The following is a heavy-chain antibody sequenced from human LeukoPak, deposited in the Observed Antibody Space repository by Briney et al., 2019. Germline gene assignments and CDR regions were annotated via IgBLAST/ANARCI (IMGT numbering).Heavy chain of an antibody. CDR2: IDPSDSYT. D-gene: IGHD6-19*01. Sequence: GESLRISCKGSGYSFTTYWISWVRQMPGKGLEWMGRIDPSDSYTNYSPSFQGHVTISADKSFSTAYLQWTSLKASDTAMYFCARQSSSAWYVFDYWGQGTLVTVSS. J-gene: IGHJ4*02. CDR1: GYSFTTYW. CDR3: ARQSSSAWYVFDY. V-gene: IGHV5-10-1*01.